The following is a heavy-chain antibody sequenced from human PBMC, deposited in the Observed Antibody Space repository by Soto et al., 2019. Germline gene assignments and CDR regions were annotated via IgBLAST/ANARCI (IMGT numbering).Heavy chain of an antibody. D-gene: IGHD3-9*01. Sequence: SVKVSCKASGGTFSSYAISWVRQAPGQGLEWMGGIIPIPGTANYAQKFQGRVTITADESTSTAYMELSSLRSEDTAVYYCAAHSPYYDILTGYYRGNYYYYMDVWGQGTTVTVSS. V-gene: IGHV1-69*13. J-gene: IGHJ6*03. CDR1: GGTFSSYA. CDR3: AAHSPYYDILTGYYRGNYYYYMDV. CDR2: IIPIPGTA.